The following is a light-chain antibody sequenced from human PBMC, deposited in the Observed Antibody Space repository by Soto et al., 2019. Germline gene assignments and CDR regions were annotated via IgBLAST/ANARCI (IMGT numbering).Light chain of an antibody. CDR3: HQYNNWPPDT. J-gene: IGKJ2*01. Sequence: EIVMTQSPATLSVSPGERATLSSSASQSVSSNLAGYEQKPGQVPRLLIYGASTRATVIPARFSGSGYGTELTLPISSLQSEDFEVYYCHQYNNWPPDTFGQGNKLEIK. V-gene: IGKV3-15*01. CDR1: QSVSSN. CDR2: GAS.